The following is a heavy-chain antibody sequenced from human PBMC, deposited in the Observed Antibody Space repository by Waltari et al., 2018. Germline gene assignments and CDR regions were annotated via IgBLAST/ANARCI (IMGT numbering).Heavy chain of an antibody. CDR3: ARGRITIGP. Sequence: EVQLVESGGGLVQPGGSLRLSCAASGFSLTGYWMSWVRQAPGKGLEWVANIKQDGSETNYVDSVKGRFTISRDNAKNSLYLQMNSLRAEDTAVYYCARGRITIGPWGQGSLVTVSS. D-gene: IGHD3-10*01. J-gene: IGHJ4*02. CDR1: GFSLTGYW. CDR2: IKQDGSET. V-gene: IGHV3-7*01.